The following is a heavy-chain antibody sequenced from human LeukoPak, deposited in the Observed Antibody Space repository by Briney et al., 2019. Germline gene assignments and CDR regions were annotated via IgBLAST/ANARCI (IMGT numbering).Heavy chain of an antibody. CDR3: ARFYGSGLDY. Sequence: ASVKVSCKASGYTFTSYGISWVRQAPGQGLEWMGIINPSGGSTTYAQKFQGRVTVTRDTSTTTVYMELSSLRSEDTAMYYCARFYGSGLDYWGQGTLVTVSS. V-gene: IGHV1-46*01. J-gene: IGHJ4*02. D-gene: IGHD3-10*01. CDR1: GYTFTSYG. CDR2: INPSGGST.